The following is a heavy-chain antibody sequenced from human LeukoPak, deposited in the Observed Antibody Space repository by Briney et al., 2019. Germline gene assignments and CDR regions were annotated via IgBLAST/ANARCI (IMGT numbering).Heavy chain of an antibody. CDR2: IYYSGST. Sequence: PSETLSLTCTVSGGSISSGGYYWSWIRQHPGKGLEWNGYIYYSGSTYYNPSLKSRVTISVDTSKNQFSLKLSSVTAADTAVYYCAIYDFWRDFDYWGQGTLVTVSS. D-gene: IGHD3-3*01. CDR1: GGSISSGGYY. V-gene: IGHV4-31*03. J-gene: IGHJ4*02. CDR3: AIYDFWRDFDY.